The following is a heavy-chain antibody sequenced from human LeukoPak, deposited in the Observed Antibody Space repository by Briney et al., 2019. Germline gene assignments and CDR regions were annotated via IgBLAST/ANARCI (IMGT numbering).Heavy chain of an antibody. CDR1: GFTFSNAW. CDR3: TTAFGDYTYYYYGMDV. J-gene: IGHJ6*02. V-gene: IGHV3-15*01. Sequence: GGSLRLSCAASGFTFSNAWMSWVRQAPGKGLEWVGRIKSKTDGGTTDYAAPVKGRFTISRDDSKNTLYLRMNSLKTEDTAVYYCTTAFGDYTYYYYGMDVWGQGTTVTVSS. D-gene: IGHD4-17*01. CDR2: IKSKTDGGTT.